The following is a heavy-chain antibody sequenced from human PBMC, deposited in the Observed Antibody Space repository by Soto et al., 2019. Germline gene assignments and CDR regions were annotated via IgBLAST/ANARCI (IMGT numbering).Heavy chain of an antibody. CDR3: ARGHRVATIYGDYYYYGMDV. CDR2: IYHSGST. D-gene: IGHD5-12*01. CDR1: GGSISSSNW. Sequence: SETLSLTCAVSGGSISSSNWWSWVRQPPGKGLEWIGEIYHSGSTNYNPSLKSRVTISVDKSKNQFSPKLSSVTAADTAVYYCARGHRVATIYGDYYYYGMDVWGQGTTVTVSS. V-gene: IGHV4-4*02. J-gene: IGHJ6*02.